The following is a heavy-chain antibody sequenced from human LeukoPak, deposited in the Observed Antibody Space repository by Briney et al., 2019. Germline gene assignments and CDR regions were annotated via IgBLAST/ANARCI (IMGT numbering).Heavy chain of an antibody. Sequence: SVKVSCKASGGTFSSYAISWVRQAPEQGLEWMGRIIPILGIANYAQKFQGRVTITADKSTSTAYMELSSLRSEDTAVYYCARDHLRGYGSGSYYTVDWGQGTLVTVSS. CDR1: GGTFSSYA. CDR3: ARDHLRGYGSGSYYTVD. J-gene: IGHJ4*02. V-gene: IGHV1-69*04. CDR2: IIPILGIA. D-gene: IGHD3-10*01.